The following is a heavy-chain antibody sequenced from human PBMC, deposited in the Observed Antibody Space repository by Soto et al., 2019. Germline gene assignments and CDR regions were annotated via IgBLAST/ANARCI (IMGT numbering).Heavy chain of an antibody. CDR3: ARDPSDYGDYGQLDY. J-gene: IGHJ4*02. CDR2: IWYDGSNK. D-gene: IGHD4-17*01. CDR1: GFTFSSYG. Sequence: GGSLRLSCAASGFTFSSYGMHWVRQAPGKGLEWVAVIWYDGSNKYYADSVKGRFTISRDNSKNTLYLQMNSLRAEDTAVYYCARDPSDYGDYGQLDYWGQGTLVTVSS. V-gene: IGHV3-33*01.